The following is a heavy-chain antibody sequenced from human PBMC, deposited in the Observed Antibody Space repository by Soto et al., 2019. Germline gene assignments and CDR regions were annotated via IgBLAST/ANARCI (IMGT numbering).Heavy chain of an antibody. D-gene: IGHD7-27*01. CDR2: IYYSATT. CDR1: GGSISSGDYY. Sequence: PSETLSLTCTVSGGSISSGDYYWSWIRQPPGKGLEWIGYIYYSATTYYNPSFEIRVAISVDTSKSQFSLNVTSVTAADTAVYFCARGRYCLTGRCFPNWFDSWGQGALVTVSS. V-gene: IGHV4-30-4*01. J-gene: IGHJ5*01. CDR3: ARGRYCLTGRCFPNWFDS.